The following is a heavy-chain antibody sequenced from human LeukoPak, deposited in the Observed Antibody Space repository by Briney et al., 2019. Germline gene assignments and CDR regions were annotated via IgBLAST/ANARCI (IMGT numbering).Heavy chain of an antibody. D-gene: IGHD2-21*02. V-gene: IGHV4-34*01. CDR2: INHSGST. CDR3: ARSPYCVGDCYFDY. J-gene: IGHJ4*02. Sequence: PSETLSLTCAVYGGSFSGYYWSWIRQPPGKGLEWIGEINHSGSTNYNPSLKSRVTISADTSKNQFSLKLSSVTAADTAVYYCARSPYCVGDCYFDYWGQGTQVTVSS. CDR1: GGSFSGYY.